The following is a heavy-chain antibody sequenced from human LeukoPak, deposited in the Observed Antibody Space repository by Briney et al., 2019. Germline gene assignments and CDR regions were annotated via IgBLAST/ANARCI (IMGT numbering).Heavy chain of an antibody. J-gene: IGHJ4*02. CDR3: ARETDIASAANYFDY. V-gene: IGHV1-46*01. CDR1: GYTFTSYY. CDR2: FNPSGGGT. Sequence: GASVKVSCKASGYTFTSYYMHWVRQAPGQGLEWMGIFNPSGGGTTYAQKFQGRVTMTSDMSTSTVYMELSSLRSGDTAVYYCARETDIASAANYFDYWGQGTLVTVSS. D-gene: IGHD6-13*01.